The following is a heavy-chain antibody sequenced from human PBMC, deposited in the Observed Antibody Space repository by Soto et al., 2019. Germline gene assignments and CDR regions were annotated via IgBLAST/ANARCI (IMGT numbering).Heavy chain of an antibody. Sequence: PGESLKISCKGLGNSFNNWIGWVRQMPGKGLEWMGIIYPGDSDTRYSPSFQGQVTISADKSISTAYLQWSSLKASDTAMYYCARQSGDGYKPFDYWGQGTLVTVSS. CDR3: ARQSGDGYKPFDY. D-gene: IGHD5-12*01. V-gene: IGHV5-51*01. J-gene: IGHJ4*02. CDR1: GNSFNNW. CDR2: IYPGDSDT.